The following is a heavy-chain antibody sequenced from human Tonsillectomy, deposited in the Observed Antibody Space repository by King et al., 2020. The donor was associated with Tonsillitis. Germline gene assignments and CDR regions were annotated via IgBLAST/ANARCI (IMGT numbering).Heavy chain of an antibody. J-gene: IGHJ6*02. CDR1: GYTFTSYY. CDR2: INPSGGST. CDR3: ARDVLQNYYCGMDV. V-gene: IGHV1-46*03. Sequence: VQLVQSGAEVKKPGASVKVSCKASGYTFTSYYMHWVRQAPGQGLEWMGIINPSGGSTSYAQKFQGRVTMTRDTSTSTVYMELRSLRSEETAVYSCARDVLQNYYCGMDVWGQGTTVTVSS. D-gene: IGHD5-24*01.